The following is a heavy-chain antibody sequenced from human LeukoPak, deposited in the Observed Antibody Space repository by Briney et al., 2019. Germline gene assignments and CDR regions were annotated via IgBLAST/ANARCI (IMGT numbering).Heavy chain of an antibody. V-gene: IGHV3-21*01. D-gene: IGHD3-22*01. CDR3: ARDSSDSSGYYYEGNAFDI. CDR1: GFTFSSYS. Sequence: GGSLRLSCAASGFTFSSYSMNWVRQAPGKGLEWVSFISSSRSYIYYADSVKGRFTISRDNAKNSLYLQMNSLRAEDTAVYYCARDSSDSSGYYYEGNAFDIWGQGTMVTVSS. J-gene: IGHJ3*02. CDR2: ISSSRSYI.